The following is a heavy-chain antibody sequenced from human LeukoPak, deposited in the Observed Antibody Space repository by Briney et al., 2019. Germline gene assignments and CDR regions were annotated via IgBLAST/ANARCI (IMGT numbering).Heavy chain of an antibody. CDR2: ISPDATKS. CDR1: GFTFSVYY. CDR3: AKDYGSGTQYDY. V-gene: IGHV3-74*03. Sequence: GGSLRLSCAASGFTFSVYYMFWVRQAPGKGLVWVSSISPDATKSKYADFVEGRLTISRDNAKNSLYLQMNSLRAEDTALYYCAKDYGSGTQYDYWGQGTLVTVSS. J-gene: IGHJ4*02. D-gene: IGHD3-10*01.